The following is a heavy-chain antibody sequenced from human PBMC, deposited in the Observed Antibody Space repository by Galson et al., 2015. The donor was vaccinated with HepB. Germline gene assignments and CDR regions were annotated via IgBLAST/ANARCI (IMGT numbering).Heavy chain of an antibody. CDR3: TRVSSSVLRFLEWLFSDY. CDR2: IRSKAYGGTT. D-gene: IGHD3-3*01. CDR1: GFTFGDYA. J-gene: IGHJ4*02. Sequence: SLRLSCAASGFTFGDYAMSWFRQAPGKGLEWVGFIRSKAYGGTTEYAASVKGRFTISRDDSKSIAYLQMNSLKTEDTAVYYCTRVSSSVLRFLEWLFSDYWGQGTPVAVSS. V-gene: IGHV3-49*03.